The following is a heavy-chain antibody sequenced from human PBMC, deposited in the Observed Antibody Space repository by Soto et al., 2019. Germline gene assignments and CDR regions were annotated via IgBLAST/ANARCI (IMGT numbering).Heavy chain of an antibody. D-gene: IGHD3-10*01. J-gene: IGHJ5*02. CDR2: IMPIFGTP. CDR3: ARVNSSGIFYFVDP. V-gene: IGHV1-69*13. CDR1: GGTFDSYV. Sequence: SVKVSCKASGGTFDSYVISWLRQAPGQGLEWMGGIMPIFGTPNYAQKFRGRVTISADESTSTAYLELRSLTSDDTAVYYCARVNSSGIFYFVDPWGQGTLVTVSS.